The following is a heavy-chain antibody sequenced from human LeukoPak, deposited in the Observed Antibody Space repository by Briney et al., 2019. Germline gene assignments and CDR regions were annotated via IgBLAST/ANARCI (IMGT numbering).Heavy chain of an antibody. CDR1: GFIFRDYS. CDR3: ARDHNYAFDN. Sequence: GGSLRLSSVASGFIFRDYSMNWVRQAPGKGLEWISYIGIDSGNTKYADSVKGRFTISGDNAKNSLYLQMNSLRVEDTAVYYCARDHNYAFDNWGQGTLVTVSS. V-gene: IGHV3-48*04. D-gene: IGHD5-24*01. J-gene: IGHJ4*02. CDR2: IGIDSGNT.